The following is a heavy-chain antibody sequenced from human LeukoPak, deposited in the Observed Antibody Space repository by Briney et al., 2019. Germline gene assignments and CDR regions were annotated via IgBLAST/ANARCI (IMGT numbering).Heavy chain of an antibody. D-gene: IGHD1-26*01. CDR2: IYSGESL. Sequence: EGSLRLSCAASGFTVSSNYVSWVRQAPGKGLEWVSVIYSGESLYYAYSVKGRFTISRDNSKNTLYLQMNSLRAEDTAVYYCASTLTRRSYGFDYWGQGTLVTVSS. J-gene: IGHJ4*02. CDR1: GFTVSSNY. V-gene: IGHV3-53*01. CDR3: ASTLTRRSYGFDY.